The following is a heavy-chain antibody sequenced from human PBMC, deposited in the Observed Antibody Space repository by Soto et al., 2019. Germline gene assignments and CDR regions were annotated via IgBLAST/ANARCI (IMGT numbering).Heavy chain of an antibody. CDR3: ARTYGGKEFGAFDI. D-gene: IGHD4-17*01. J-gene: IGHJ3*02. CDR1: GFTFSSYW. CDR2: IKQDGSEK. Sequence: EVQLVESGGGLVQPGGSLRRSCAASGFTFSSYWMSWVRQAPGKGLEWVANIKQDGSEKYYVDSVKGRFTISRDNAKNSLYLQTNSLRAEDTAVYYGARTYGGKEFGAFDIWGQGTMVTVSS. V-gene: IGHV3-7*05.